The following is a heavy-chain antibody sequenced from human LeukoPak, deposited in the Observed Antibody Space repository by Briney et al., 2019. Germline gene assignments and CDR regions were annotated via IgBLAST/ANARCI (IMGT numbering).Heavy chain of an antibody. D-gene: IGHD4-17*01. V-gene: IGHV1-2*02. Sequence: ASVKVSCKASGYTFTGYYMHWVRQAPGQGLEWMGWINPNSGGTNYAQKFQGRVTMTRDTSISTAYMELSRLRSDDTAVYYCAKGTFSTTVTTFLDYWGQGTLVTVSS. J-gene: IGHJ4*02. CDR3: AKGTFSTTVTTFLDY. CDR2: INPNSGGT. CDR1: GYTFTGYY.